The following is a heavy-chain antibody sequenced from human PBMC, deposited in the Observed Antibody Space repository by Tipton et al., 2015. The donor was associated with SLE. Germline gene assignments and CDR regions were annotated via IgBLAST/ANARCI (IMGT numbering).Heavy chain of an antibody. CDR3: ARGRIAYYGMDV. CDR2: TYYRSKWFN. CDR1: GDSVSSNSAA. J-gene: IGHJ6*02. V-gene: IGHV6-1*01. Sequence: GLVKPSQTLSLTCAISGDSVSSNSAAWNWIRQSPSRGLEWLGRTYYRSKWFNDFALSVKSRITINADKSKNQFSLQLNSVTPEDTAVYYCARGRIAYYGMDVWGQGTTVTVSS. D-gene: IGHD2-15*01.